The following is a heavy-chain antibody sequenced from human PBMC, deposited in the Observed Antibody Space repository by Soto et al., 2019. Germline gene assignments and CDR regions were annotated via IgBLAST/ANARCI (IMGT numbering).Heavy chain of an antibody. V-gene: IGHV3-23*01. CDR2: VSGSGGST. Sequence: EVQLLESGGGSVQPGGSLRLSCAASGFTFTSYSLTWVRQAPGKGLEWVSGVSGSGGSTRYADSVKGRFSISRDNSKNTLYLQMTSLRAEDTAVYYCAKGWDISYDSSFQHWGQGTLVTVSS. CDR3: AKGWDISYDSSFQH. J-gene: IGHJ1*01. D-gene: IGHD3-22*01. CDR1: GFTFTSYS.